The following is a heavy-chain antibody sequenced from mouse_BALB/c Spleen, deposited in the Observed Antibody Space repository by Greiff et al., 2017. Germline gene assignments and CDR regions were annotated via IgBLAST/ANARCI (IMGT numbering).Heavy chain of an antibody. CDR2: IYWDDDK. V-gene: IGHV8-12*01. J-gene: IGHJ2*01. D-gene: IGHD2-1*01. CDR3: ARKYGNSEY. Sequence: QVTLKVSGPGILQPSQTLSLTCSFSGFSLSTSGMGVSWIRQPSGKGLEWLAHIYWDDDKRYNPSLKSRLTISKDTSRNQVFLKITSVDTADTATYYCARKYGNSEYWGQGTTLTVSS. CDR1: GFSLSTSGMG.